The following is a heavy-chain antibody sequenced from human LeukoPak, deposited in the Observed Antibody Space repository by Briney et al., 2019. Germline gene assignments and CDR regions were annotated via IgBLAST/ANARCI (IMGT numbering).Heavy chain of an antibody. CDR3: ASARMIHPRYGSGSYGN. CDR2: IYYSGST. Sequence: SQTLSLTCTVSGGSISSGGYYWSWIRQHPGKGLEWIGYIYYSGSTYYNPSLKSRVTISVDTSKNQFSLELSSVTAADTAVYYCASARMIHPRYGSGSYGNWGQGTLVTVSS. V-gene: IGHV4-31*03. D-gene: IGHD3-10*01. J-gene: IGHJ4*02. CDR1: GGSISSGGYY.